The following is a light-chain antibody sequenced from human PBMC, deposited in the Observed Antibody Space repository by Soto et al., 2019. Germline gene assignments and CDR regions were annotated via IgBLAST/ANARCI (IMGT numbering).Light chain of an antibody. CDR1: QSISSY. Sequence: DIQMTQSPSSLSASVGGRVTITCRASQSISSYLNWYQQNPGKAPKLLIYDASSLQSGVPSRFSGSGSWTDFTLTINTLQPEDFATYYCQQGYSVPLTFGGGTRVEVE. CDR2: DAS. CDR3: QQGYSVPLT. J-gene: IGKJ4*01. V-gene: IGKV1-39*01.